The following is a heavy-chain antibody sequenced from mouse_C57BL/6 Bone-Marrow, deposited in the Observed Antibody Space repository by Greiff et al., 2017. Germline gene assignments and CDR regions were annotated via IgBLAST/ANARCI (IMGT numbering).Heavy chain of an antibody. V-gene: IGHV1-18*01. D-gene: IGHD2-2*01. CDR1: GYTFTDYN. J-gene: IGHJ4*01. CDR3: ARRGGWLRYYAMDY. CDR2: INPNNGGT. Sequence: EVQLQQSGPELVKPGASVKIPCKASGYTFTDYNMDWVKQSHGKSLEWIGDINPNNGGTIYNQKFKGKATLTVDKSSSTAYMELRSLTSEDTAVYYCARRGGWLRYYAMDYWGQGTSVTVSS.